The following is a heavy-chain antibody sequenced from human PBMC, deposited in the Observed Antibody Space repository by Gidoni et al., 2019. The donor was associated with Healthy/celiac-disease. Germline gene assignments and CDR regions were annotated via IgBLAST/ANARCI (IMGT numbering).Heavy chain of an antibody. CDR1: GGTFSSYA. CDR3: ARVTDYDFWSGYTPSGMDV. D-gene: IGHD3-3*01. V-gene: IGHV1-69*06. Sequence: QVQLVQSGAEVKKPGSSVTVSCKASGGTFSSYAISWVRQAPGQGLAWMGGIIPIFGTANYAQKFQGRVTITADKATSTAYMELSSLRSEDTAVYYCARVTDYDFWSGYTPSGMDVWGKGTTVTVSS. J-gene: IGHJ6*04. CDR2: IIPIFGTA.